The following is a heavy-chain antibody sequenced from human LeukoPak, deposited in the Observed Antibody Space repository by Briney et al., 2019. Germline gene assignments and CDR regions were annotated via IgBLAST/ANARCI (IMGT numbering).Heavy chain of an antibody. V-gene: IGHV3-30-3*01. J-gene: IGHJ4*02. CDR1: GFTFSSYA. CDR2: ISYDGSNK. CDR3: VMAGLGSGTYYYFDY. D-gene: IGHD1-26*01. Sequence: GRSLRLSCAASGFTFSSYAMHWVRQAPGKGLEWVAGISYDGSNKYYADSVKGRFTISRDNSKNTLFLQMSSLRAEDTAVYYCVMAGLGSGTYYYFDYWGQGTLVTVSS.